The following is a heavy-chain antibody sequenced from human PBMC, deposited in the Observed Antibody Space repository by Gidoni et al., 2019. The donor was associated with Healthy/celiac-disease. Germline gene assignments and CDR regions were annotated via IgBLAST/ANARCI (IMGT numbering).Heavy chain of an antibody. V-gene: IGHV3-11*06. CDR3: ARGVVPAATSNWFDP. CDR2: ISSSSSYT. CDR1: GFTFSDYY. D-gene: IGHD2-2*01. Sequence: QVQLVESGGGLVRPGGSLRLSCEAHGFTFSDYYMSWIRQGPGKGLEWASYISSSSSYTNYADSVKGRFTISRDNAKNSLYLQMNSLRAEDTAVYYCARGVVPAATSNWFDPWGQGTLVTVSS. J-gene: IGHJ5*02.